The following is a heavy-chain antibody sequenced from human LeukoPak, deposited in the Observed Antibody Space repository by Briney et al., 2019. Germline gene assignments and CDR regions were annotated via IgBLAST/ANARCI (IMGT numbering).Heavy chain of an antibody. Sequence: NPSETLSLTCTVSGGSISSYYWSWIRQPPGKGLECIEYIYNSGSTNYNPSLKSRVSISVDTSKNQFSLKLSSVTAADTAVYYCARSAIDAFDIWGQGTMVTVSS. V-gene: IGHV4-59*08. CDR3: ARSAIDAFDI. D-gene: IGHD6-25*01. CDR1: GGSISSYY. CDR2: IYNSGST. J-gene: IGHJ3*02.